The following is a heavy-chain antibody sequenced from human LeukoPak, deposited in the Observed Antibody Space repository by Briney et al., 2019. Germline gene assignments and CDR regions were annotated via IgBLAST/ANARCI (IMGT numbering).Heavy chain of an antibody. J-gene: IGHJ4*02. D-gene: IGHD6-13*01. V-gene: IGHV1-46*01. Sequence: GASVKVSCKASGYTFTSYYMHWVRQAPGQGLEWMGIINPSGGSTSYAQKFQGRVTMTRDTSTSTAYMELSSLRSEDTAVYYCAREAAAAPFDYWGQGTLVTVSS. CDR2: INPSGGST. CDR3: AREAAAAPFDY. CDR1: GYTFTSYY.